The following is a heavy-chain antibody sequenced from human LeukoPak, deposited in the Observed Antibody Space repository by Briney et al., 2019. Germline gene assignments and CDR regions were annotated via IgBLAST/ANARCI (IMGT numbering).Heavy chain of an antibody. CDR3: AKHGYNYGYFQH. V-gene: IGHV3-23*01. CDR2: ISGSGGST. D-gene: IGHD5-24*01. Sequence: PGGSLRLSCAASGFTFSSYAMSWVRQAPGKGLEWVSAISGSGGSTYYADSVKGPFTISRDNSKNPLYLHMNSLRAEDTAVYYCAKHGYNYGYFQHWGQGTLVTVSS. J-gene: IGHJ1*01. CDR1: GFTFSSYA.